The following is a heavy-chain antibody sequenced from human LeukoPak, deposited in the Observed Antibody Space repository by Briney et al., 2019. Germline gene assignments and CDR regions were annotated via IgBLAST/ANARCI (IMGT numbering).Heavy chain of an antibody. V-gene: IGHV1-2*02. Sequence: GASVKVSCKASGYTFTGYYMHWVRQAPGQGLEWMGWINPNSGGTNYAQKSQGRVTMTRDTSISTAYMELSRLRSDDTAVYYCARVPRGYSYGFKMDVWGKGTTVTVSS. CDR1: GYTFTGYY. CDR3: ARVPRGYSYGFKMDV. J-gene: IGHJ6*04. D-gene: IGHD5-18*01. CDR2: INPNSGGT.